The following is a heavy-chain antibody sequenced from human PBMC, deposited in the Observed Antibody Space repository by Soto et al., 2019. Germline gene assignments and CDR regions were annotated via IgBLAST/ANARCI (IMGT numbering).Heavy chain of an antibody. V-gene: IGHV3-23*01. D-gene: IGHD3-9*01. CDR3: AKPPTLRGDWLLLGYYFYY. J-gene: IGHJ4*01. Sequence: PGWSPRLPCAAPELPFSKDAIIRVRQAPGKKLEWVSAIRVSGGSTYYADSVKGRFAISRDNSKNTLYLQMNSLRAEDTAVYYCAKPPTLRGDWLLLGYYFYYW. CDR2: IRVSGGST. CDR1: ELPFSKDA.